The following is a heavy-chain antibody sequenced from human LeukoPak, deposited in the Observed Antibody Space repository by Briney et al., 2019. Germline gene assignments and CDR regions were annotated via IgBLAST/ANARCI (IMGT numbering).Heavy chain of an antibody. V-gene: IGHV4-4*07. CDR3: ARDRSSTRWGYYYGMDV. CDR2: IYSSGKT. D-gene: IGHD3-16*01. J-gene: IGHJ6*02. Sequence: SETLSLTCTVSGGSINNYYWTWIRQPAGKGLEWIGRIYSSGKTNYNPSLKSRVTMSVDTSKNQFSLKLSSVTAADTAVYYCARDRSSTRWGYYYGMDVWGQGTTVTVSS. CDR1: GGSINNYY.